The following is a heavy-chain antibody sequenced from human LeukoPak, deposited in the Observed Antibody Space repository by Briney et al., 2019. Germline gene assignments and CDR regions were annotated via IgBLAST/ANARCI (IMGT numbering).Heavy chain of an antibody. Sequence: EASVKVSCKVSGYTLTELSMHWVRQAPGKGLEWMGGFDPEDGETIYAQKFQGRVTMTEDISTDTAYMELSSLRSEDTAVYYCARLQSTVTTGDYFDYWGQGTLVTVSS. CDR2: FDPEDGET. J-gene: IGHJ4*02. CDR3: ARLQSTVTTGDYFDY. D-gene: IGHD4-11*01. CDR1: GYTLTELS. V-gene: IGHV1-24*01.